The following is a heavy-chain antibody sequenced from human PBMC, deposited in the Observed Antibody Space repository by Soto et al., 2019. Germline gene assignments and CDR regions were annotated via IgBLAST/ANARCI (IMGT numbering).Heavy chain of an antibody. CDR3: AKGIIAYCGGDCYFGDAFDI. CDR2: ISGSGGST. J-gene: IGHJ3*02. Sequence: GGSLRLSCAASGFTFSSYAMSWVRQAPGEGLEWVSAISGSGGSTYYADSVKGRFTISRDNSKNTLYLQMNSLRAEDTAVYYCAKGIIAYCGGDCYFGDAFDIWGQGTMVTVSS. V-gene: IGHV3-23*01. CDR1: GFTFSSYA. D-gene: IGHD2-21*02.